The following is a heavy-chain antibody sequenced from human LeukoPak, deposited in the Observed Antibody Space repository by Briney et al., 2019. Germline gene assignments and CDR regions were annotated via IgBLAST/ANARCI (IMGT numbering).Heavy chain of an antibody. Sequence: GESLKISCKGSVYSFTSYWIGWVRQLPGKGLEGMGIIYPGDSDTRYSPSFQGQVTISADKSISTAYLQWSSLKASDTAMYYCARQGGGYSYGFDYWGQGTLVTVSS. CDR3: ARQGGGYSYGFDY. CDR2: IYPGDSDT. CDR1: VYSFTSYW. V-gene: IGHV5-51*01. D-gene: IGHD5-18*01. J-gene: IGHJ4*02.